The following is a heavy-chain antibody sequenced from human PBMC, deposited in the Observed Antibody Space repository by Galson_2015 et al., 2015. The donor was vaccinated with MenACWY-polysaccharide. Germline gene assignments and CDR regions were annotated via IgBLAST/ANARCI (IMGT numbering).Heavy chain of an antibody. D-gene: IGHD6-13*01. CDR3: AAVGGRNSSSWYLDY. CDR1: GFTFTSSA. CDR2: IVVGSGNT. V-gene: IGHV1-58*01. Sequence: SVKVSCKASGFTFTSSAVQWVRQARGQCLEWIGWIVVGSGNTNYAQKFQERVTITRDMSTSTAYMELSSLRSEDTAVYYCAAVGGRNSSSWYLDYWGQGTLVTVSS. J-gene: IGHJ4*02.